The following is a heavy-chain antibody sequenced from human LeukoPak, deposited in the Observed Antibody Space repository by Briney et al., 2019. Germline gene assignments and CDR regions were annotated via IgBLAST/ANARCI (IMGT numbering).Heavy chain of an antibody. V-gene: IGHV1-46*01. CDR1: GYTFTSYF. J-gene: IGHJ5*02. D-gene: IGHD1-26*01. CDR2: VNPSSGST. CDR3: ARAVGPRGGNWFDP. Sequence: ASVKVSCKASGYTFTSYFIHWVRQAPGHRLKWMGVVNPSSGSTTYSQKFQGRVTVTRDTSTSTVYMDLSSLRSEDTAVYYCARAVGPRGGNWFDPWGQGTLVTVSS.